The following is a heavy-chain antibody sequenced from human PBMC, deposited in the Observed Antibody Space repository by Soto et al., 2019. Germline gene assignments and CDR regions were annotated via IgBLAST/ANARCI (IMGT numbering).Heavy chain of an antibody. CDR1: GGSISSSSHF. CDR3: ARPHAGTEYCSSTNCRVWFDP. V-gene: IGHV4-39*01. Sequence: QLQLQESGPGLVKPSETLSLTCTVSGGSISSSSHFWGWIRQPPGKGLEWIGNIHYSGNTYYNPSLKSRVTMSVDTSKNQFSLKLSSVTAADTAVYYCARPHAGTEYCSSTNCRVWFDPWGQGTLVTVSS. CDR2: IHYSGNT. J-gene: IGHJ5*02. D-gene: IGHD2-2*01.